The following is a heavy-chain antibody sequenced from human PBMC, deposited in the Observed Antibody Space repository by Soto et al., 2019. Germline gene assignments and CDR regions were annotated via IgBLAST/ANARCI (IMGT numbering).Heavy chain of an antibody. J-gene: IGHJ4*02. D-gene: IGHD2-21*02. CDR1: GFTFSSYG. V-gene: IGHV3-30*18. Sequence: QVQLVESGGGVVQPGRSLRLSCVASGFTFSSYGMHWVRQAPGKGLEWVAVISYDGSNKYYADSVKGRFTISRDNSKNTLYLQMNSLRAEDTAVYYCAKDLRRGGDCYFDYWGQGTLVTVSS. CDR3: AKDLRRGGDCYFDY. CDR2: ISYDGSNK.